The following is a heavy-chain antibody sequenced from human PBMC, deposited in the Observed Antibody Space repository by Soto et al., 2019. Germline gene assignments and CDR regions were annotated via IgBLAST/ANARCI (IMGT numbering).Heavy chain of an antibody. J-gene: IGHJ5*02. V-gene: IGHV4-61*01. CDR3: ARVGITMVRGDLVGGFDP. D-gene: IGHD3-10*01. Sequence: PSETLSLTCTVSGGSVSSGSYYLSWIRQPPGKGLEWIGYIYYSGSTNYNPSLKSRVTISVDTSKNQSSLKLSSVTAADTAVYYCARVGITMVRGDLVGGFDPWGQGTLVTVSS. CDR1: GGSVSSGSYY. CDR2: IYYSGST.